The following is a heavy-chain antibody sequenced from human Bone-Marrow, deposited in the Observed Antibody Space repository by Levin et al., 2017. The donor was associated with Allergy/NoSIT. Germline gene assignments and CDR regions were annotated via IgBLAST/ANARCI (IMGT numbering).Heavy chain of an antibody. D-gene: IGHD3-10*01. CDR3: GRVVLSGPGSPTAY. V-gene: IGHV3-66*01. CDR2: IYSVGST. J-gene: IGHJ4*02. Sequence: GGSLRLSCTVSGFTVSNNYMSWVRQAPGKGLEWVSVIYSVGSTDYAESVKGRFSISSDHSKNTVFLQMISLRVEDTAGYYCGRVVLSGPGSPTAYWGQGTLVTVSS. CDR1: GFTVSNNY.